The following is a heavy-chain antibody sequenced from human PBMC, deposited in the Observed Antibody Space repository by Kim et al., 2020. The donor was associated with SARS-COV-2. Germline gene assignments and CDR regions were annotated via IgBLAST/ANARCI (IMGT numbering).Heavy chain of an antibody. D-gene: IGHD5-18*01. Sequence: SVKVSCKASGGTFSSYAISWVRQAPGQGLEWMGGIIPIFGTANYAQKFQGRVTITADESTSTAYMELSSLRSEDTAVYYCARQVDTAMVIRAFDIWGQGTMVTVSS. J-gene: IGHJ3*02. CDR3: ARQVDTAMVIRAFDI. CDR1: GGTFSSYA. V-gene: IGHV1-69*13. CDR2: IIPIFGTA.